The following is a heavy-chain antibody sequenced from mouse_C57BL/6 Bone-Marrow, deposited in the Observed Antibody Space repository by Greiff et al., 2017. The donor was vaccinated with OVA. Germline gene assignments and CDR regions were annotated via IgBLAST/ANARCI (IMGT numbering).Heavy chain of an antibody. CDR1: GYTFTSYW. CDR3: ARRGGYDYDGAWFAY. Sequence: QVQLQQSGAELVKPGASVKMSCKASGYTFTSYWITWVKQRPGQGLEWIGDIYPGSGSTNYNEKFKSKATLTVDTSSSTAYMQLSSLTSEDSAVYYCARRGGYDYDGAWFAYWGQGTLVTVSA. J-gene: IGHJ3*01. CDR2: IYPGSGST. D-gene: IGHD2-4*01. V-gene: IGHV1-55*01.